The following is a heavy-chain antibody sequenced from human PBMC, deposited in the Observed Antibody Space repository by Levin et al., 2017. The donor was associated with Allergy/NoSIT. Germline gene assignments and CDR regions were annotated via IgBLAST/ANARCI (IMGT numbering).Heavy chain of an antibody. CDR1: GFTFSSYA. CDR2: ISHGGGDE. D-gene: IGHD6-19*01. CDR3: ARDKSGGSSGWSEYLQY. V-gene: IGHV3-30*01. J-gene: IGHJ1*01. Sequence: GGSLRLSCAASGFTFSSYAMHWVRQAPGKGLEWVAIISHGGGDEYYADSVKGRFTISRDKSKNTLYLQMNSLRAEDTAVYYCARDKSGGSSGWSEYLQYWGQGTLVTVSS.